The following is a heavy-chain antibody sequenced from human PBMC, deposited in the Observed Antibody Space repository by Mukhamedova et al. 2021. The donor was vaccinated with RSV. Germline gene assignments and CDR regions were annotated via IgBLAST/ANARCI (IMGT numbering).Heavy chain of an antibody. J-gene: IGHJ4*02. CDR1: GFTFSSYA. CDR2: ISYDGSNK. CDR3: ARTAAAGTVDY. Sequence: GFTFSSYAMHWVRQAPGKGLERVAVISYDGSNKYYADSVKGRFTISRDNSKNTLYLQMNSLRAEDTAVYYCARTAAAGTVDYCGQ. V-gene: IGHV3-30*04. D-gene: IGHD6-13*01.